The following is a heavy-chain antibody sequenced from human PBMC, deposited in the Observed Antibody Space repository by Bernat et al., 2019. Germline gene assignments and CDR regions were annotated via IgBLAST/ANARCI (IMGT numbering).Heavy chain of an antibody. V-gene: IGHV1-69*02. CDR3: AGAAFGELFQHFDY. J-gene: IGHJ4*02. CDR1: GGTFSSYT. D-gene: IGHD3-10*01. Sequence: QVQLVQSGAEVKKPGSSVKVSCKASGGTFSSYTISWVRQAPGQGLEWMGRIIPILGIANYAQKFQGRVTITADKSTSTAYMELSSLRSEDTAVYYCAGAAFGELFQHFDYWGQGTLVNVSS. CDR2: IIPILGIA.